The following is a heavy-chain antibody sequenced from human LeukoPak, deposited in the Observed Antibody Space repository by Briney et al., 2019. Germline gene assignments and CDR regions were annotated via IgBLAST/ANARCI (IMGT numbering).Heavy chain of an antibody. CDR2: INPNSGGT. Sequence: ASVKVSCKASGYTFTGYYMHWVRQAPGQGLAWMGWINPNSGGTNYAQKFQGRVTMTRDTAISTAYMELSRLRSDDTAVYYCASLSNHYYYGMDVWGQGTTVTVSS. V-gene: IGHV1-2*02. J-gene: IGHJ6*02. CDR1: GYTFTGYY. CDR3: ASLSNHYYYGMDV.